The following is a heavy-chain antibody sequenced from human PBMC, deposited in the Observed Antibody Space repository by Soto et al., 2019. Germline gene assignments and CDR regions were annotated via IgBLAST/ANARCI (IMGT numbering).Heavy chain of an antibody. V-gene: IGHV3-30*04. J-gene: IGHJ2*01. Sequence: AGSLRLCCAACGCTFLSSALNMERKAPGKGLGGVAVISYDERNNYYADSVKGRFTISRDNSKNTLYLQMNSLRVEDTAVYYCARGGSSYLWYFDLWGPGTLVTVSS. CDR3: ARGGSSYLWYFDL. CDR1: GCTFLSSA. CDR2: ISYDERNN. D-gene: IGHD1-26*01.